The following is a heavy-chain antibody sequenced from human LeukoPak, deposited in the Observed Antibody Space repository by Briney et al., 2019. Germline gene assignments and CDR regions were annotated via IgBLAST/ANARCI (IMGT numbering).Heavy chain of an antibody. J-gene: IGHJ3*02. V-gene: IGHV1-46*01. Sequence: ASVKVSCKASGYTFTGYYMHWVRQAPGQGLEWMGIINPSGGSTSYAQKFQGRVTMTRDMSTSTVYMELSSLGSEDTAVYYCARAGFGELFNDAFDIWGQGTMVTVSS. CDR1: GYTFTGYY. CDR3: ARAGFGELFNDAFDI. CDR2: INPSGGST. D-gene: IGHD3-10*01.